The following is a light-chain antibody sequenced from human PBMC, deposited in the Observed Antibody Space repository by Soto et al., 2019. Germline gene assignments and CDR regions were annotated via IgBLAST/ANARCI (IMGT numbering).Light chain of an antibody. CDR1: SSDVGNNNY. V-gene: IGLV2-14*01. J-gene: IGLJ1*01. CDR2: DVT. Sequence: QSVLTQPASVSGSPGQSITISCTGTSSDVGNNNYVSWYQQNPGKAPKVMICDVTNRPSGVSNRFSGSKSGNTASLTISGLQAEDEAEYYCSSFTGSSYVFGTGTKVTVL. CDR3: SSFTGSSYV.